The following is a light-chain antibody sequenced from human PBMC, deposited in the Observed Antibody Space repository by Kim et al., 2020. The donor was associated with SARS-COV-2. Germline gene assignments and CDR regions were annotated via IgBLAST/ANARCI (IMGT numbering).Light chain of an antibody. Sequence: GPKVTISCSASSSNIGSNHVNWYHQRPGTAPKLLLYSNNRRPPGVPDRFSGSTPGTSASLAISGLQSADEDDYYCAAWDDSLNAYVFGTGTQVTVL. V-gene: IGLV1-44*01. J-gene: IGLJ1*01. CDR1: SSNIGSNH. CDR2: SNN. CDR3: AAWDDSLNAYV.